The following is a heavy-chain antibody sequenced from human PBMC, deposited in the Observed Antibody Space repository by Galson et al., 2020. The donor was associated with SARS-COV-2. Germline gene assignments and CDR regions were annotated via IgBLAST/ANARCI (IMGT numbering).Heavy chain of an antibody. Sequence: ESGPTLVKLTQPLTLTCTFSGFSLSTSGVCVNWIRQPPGKALEWLARIDWDGDRYYSTSLKTRLTISKDTSKNQVVLTMTSMDPVDTATYYCARIDSSGCRGNYWGQGTLVTVSS. D-gene: IGHD6-19*01. CDR1: GFSLSTSGVC. V-gene: IGHV2-70*11. J-gene: IGHJ4*02. CDR3: ARIDSSGCRGNY. CDR2: IDWDGDR.